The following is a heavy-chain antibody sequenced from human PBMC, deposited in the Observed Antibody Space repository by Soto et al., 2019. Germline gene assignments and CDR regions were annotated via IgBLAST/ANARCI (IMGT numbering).Heavy chain of an antibody. J-gene: IGHJ4*02. CDR1: GFIFSDFA. V-gene: IGHV3-33*01. D-gene: IGHD6-6*01. CDR2: IWYDGSNE. CDR3: ARVPEAGRPLFDY. Sequence: PGGSLRLSCAASGFIFSDFAMHWVRQAPGKGLEWVAEIWYDGSNEYYGDSVKGRFTISRDNSKNTLYLQLNSLRAADTAVYYCARVPEAGRPLFDYWGQRAMVAVSS.